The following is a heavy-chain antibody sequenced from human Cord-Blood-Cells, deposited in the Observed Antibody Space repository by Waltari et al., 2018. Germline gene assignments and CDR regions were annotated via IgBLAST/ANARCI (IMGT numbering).Heavy chain of an antibody. D-gene: IGHD3-3*01. CDR2: ISYDGSNK. J-gene: IGHJ4*02. CDR1: GFTFSSYG. Sequence: QVQLVESGGGVVQPGRSLRLSCAASGFTFSSYGMHWVRQAPGKGLGWVTVISYDGSNKYYADSVKGRFTISRDNSKNTLYLQMNSLRHEDTAVYYCEIGQRFWSGYYSGYWGQGTLVTVSS. CDR3: EIGQRFWSGYYSGY. V-gene: IGHV3-30*03.